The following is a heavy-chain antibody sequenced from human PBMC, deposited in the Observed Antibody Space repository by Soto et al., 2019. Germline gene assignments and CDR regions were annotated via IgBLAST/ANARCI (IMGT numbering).Heavy chain of an antibody. J-gene: IGHJ6*02. CDR2: IYSGGST. CDR3: ARRITMGRGGPKHYYDGMYV. Sequence: GGSLRLSCAASGFTVSSNYMSWVRQAPGKGLEWVSVIYSGGSTYYEDSVMDRLTIARDNSKNTLYLQKNSLRAEDTAVYYCARRITMGRGGPKHYYDGMYVWGQGTTVTVSS. CDR1: GFTVSSNY. V-gene: IGHV3-53*01. D-gene: IGHD3-10*01.